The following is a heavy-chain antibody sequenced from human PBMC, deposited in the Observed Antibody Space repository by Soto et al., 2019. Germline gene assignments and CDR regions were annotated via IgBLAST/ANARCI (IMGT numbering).Heavy chain of an antibody. D-gene: IGHD3-9*01. J-gene: IGHJ5*02. V-gene: IGHV4-34*12. Sequence: PSETLSLTCAVYGGSFSGYYWSWIRQPPGKGLEWIGEFIHSGSTNYNLSLKSRVTISVDTSKNQFSLKLSFVTAADTAVYYFARASPFPILTGYYKLNWFDPWGQGTLVTVSS. CDR3: ARASPFPILTGYYKLNWFDP. CDR2: FIHSGST. CDR1: GGSFSGYY.